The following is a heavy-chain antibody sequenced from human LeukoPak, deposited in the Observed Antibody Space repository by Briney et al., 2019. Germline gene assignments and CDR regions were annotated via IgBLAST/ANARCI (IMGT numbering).Heavy chain of an antibody. J-gene: IGHJ4*02. CDR2: INPNSGNT. D-gene: IGHD1-26*01. CDR3: ARDRVGAIFF. CDR1: GYTFTGYY. Sequence: ASVKVSCKASGYTFTGYYMHWVRQAPGQGLEWMGWINPNSGNTNYAQKLQGRVTMTTDTSTSTAYMELRSLRSDDTAVYYCARDRVGAIFFWGQGTLVTVSS. V-gene: IGHV1-18*04.